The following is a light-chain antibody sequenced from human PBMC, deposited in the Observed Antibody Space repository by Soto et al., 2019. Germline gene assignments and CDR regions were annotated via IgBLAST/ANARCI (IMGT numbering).Light chain of an antibody. CDR1: SSDIGSYNL. Sequence: QSVLTQPASVSGSPGQSITFSCTGTSSDIGSYNLVSWYQQHPGKAPKLIIYEGSKRPSGVSNRFSGSKSGNTASLTISGLQAEDEADYYCCSYAGSRGWVFGGGTKLTVL. CDR2: EGS. CDR3: CSYAGSRGWV. V-gene: IGLV2-23*01. J-gene: IGLJ3*02.